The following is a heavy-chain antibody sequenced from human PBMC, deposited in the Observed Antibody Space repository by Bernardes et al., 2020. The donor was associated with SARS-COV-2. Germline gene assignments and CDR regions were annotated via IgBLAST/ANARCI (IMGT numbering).Heavy chain of an antibody. J-gene: IGHJ6*02. CDR2: ISGSGGST. Sequence: GGSLRLSCAASGFTFNMYAMTWVRQAPGKGLEWVSGISGSGGSTYYADSVKGRFTISRDNSKNTLFLQMNSLRDEGTAVYYCAKCVVGYYAVDVWGQGTTVTVSS. D-gene: IGHD2-15*01. CDR1: GFTFNMYA. CDR3: AKCVVGYYAVDV. V-gene: IGHV3-23*01.